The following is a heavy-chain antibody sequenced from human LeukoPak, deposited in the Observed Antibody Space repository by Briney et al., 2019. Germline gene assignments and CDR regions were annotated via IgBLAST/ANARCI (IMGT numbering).Heavy chain of an antibody. Sequence: PGGSLRLSCAASGFTLSSYTMNWVRQAPGKGLDWASSISSSSTYIYYADSVKGRFTISRDNAKNSLYLQMNRLRAEDTAVYYCARVGSYGSGLDYWGQGTLVTVSS. CDR1: GFTLSSYT. CDR3: ARVGSYGSGLDY. D-gene: IGHD3-10*01. CDR2: ISSSSTYI. J-gene: IGHJ4*02. V-gene: IGHV3-21*01.